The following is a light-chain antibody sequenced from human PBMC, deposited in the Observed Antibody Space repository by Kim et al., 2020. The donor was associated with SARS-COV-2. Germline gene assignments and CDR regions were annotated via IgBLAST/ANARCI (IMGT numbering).Light chain of an antibody. CDR1: SGSIASNY. J-gene: IGLJ3*02. Sequence: NFMLTQPHSVSESPGKTVTISCTGSSGSIASNYVQWYQQRPGSAPTTVIYEDNQRPSGVPDRFSGSIDSSSNSASLTISGLKTEDEADYYCQSYDSSTWVFGGGTQLTV. CDR2: EDN. V-gene: IGLV6-57*02. CDR3: QSYDSSTWV.